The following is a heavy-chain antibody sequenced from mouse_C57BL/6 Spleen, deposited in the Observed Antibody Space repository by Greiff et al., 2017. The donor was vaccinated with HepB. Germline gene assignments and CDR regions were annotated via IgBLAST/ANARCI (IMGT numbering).Heavy chain of an antibody. Sequence: VKLQQPGAELVRPGSSVKLSCKASGYTFTSYWMHWVKQRPIQGLEWIGNIDPSDSETHYNQKFKDKATLTVDKSSSTAYMQLSSLTSEDSAVYYCAREGGAQAFAYWGQGTLVTVSA. D-gene: IGHD3-2*02. CDR2: IDPSDSET. V-gene: IGHV1-52*01. CDR1: GYTFTSYW. J-gene: IGHJ3*01. CDR3: AREGGAQAFAY.